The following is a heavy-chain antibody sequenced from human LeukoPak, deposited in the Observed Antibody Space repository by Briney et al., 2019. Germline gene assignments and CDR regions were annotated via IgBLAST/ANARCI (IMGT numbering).Heavy chain of an antibody. D-gene: IGHD1-14*01. Sequence: QTGGSLRLSCAASGFTFSSYAMSWVRQAPGKGREWVSAISGSGGSTYYADSVKGRFTISRDNSKNTLYLQMNSLRAEDTAVYYCTTDSITEQPLDYWGQGTLVTVSS. CDR1: GFTFSSYA. J-gene: IGHJ4*02. CDR3: TTDSITEQPLDY. CDR2: ISGSGGST. V-gene: IGHV3-23*01.